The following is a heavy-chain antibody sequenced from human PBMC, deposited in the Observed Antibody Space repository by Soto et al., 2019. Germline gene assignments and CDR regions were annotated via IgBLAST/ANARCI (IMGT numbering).Heavy chain of an antibody. J-gene: IGHJ4*02. CDR1: GYTFSNYG. D-gene: IGHD1-26*01. CDR2: ISAYNGET. Sequence: ASVKVSCKASGYTFSNYGISWMRQVPGQGLEWMGWISAYNGETKYAQKFQGRVSMTTDTSTNTAYMELGSLRSDETAVYYCARASGTGVGTTSYWGQGTLVTVSS. V-gene: IGHV1-18*01. CDR3: ARASGTGVGTTSY.